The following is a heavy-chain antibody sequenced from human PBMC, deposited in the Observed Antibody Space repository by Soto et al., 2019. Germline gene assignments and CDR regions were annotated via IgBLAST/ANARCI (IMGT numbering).Heavy chain of an antibody. CDR3: ARSLEGTTVTTWFAP. CDR2: ITPVFGTA. J-gene: IGHJ5*02. D-gene: IGHD4-17*01. CDR1: ADTFNSYS. V-gene: IGHV1-69*01. Sequence: QVQLVQSGAEVKKPGSSVKVSCKASADTFNSYSLSWLRQAPGQRLEWMGGITPVFGTADYAQSFEDRLTITSDDSTSTVYLELSSLRYDDTAVYYCARSLEGTTVTTWFAPWGQGALVAVSS.